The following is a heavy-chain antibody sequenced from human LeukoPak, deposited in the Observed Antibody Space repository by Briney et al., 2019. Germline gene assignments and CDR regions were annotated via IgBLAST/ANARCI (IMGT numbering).Heavy chain of an antibody. CDR1: GFTFSSYS. D-gene: IGHD3-10*01. Sequence: SGGSLRLSCAASGFTFSSYSMNWVRQAPGKGLEWVSYISSSGSTRYYADSVKGRFTISRDNAKNSLYLQMNSLRAEDTAVYYCARVWFDAFDIWGQGTMVTVSS. V-gene: IGHV3-48*04. CDR3: ARVWFDAFDI. CDR2: ISSSGSTR. J-gene: IGHJ3*02.